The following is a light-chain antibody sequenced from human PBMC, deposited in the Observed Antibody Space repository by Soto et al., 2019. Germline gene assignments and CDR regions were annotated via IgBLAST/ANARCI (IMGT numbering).Light chain of an antibody. CDR3: MQALQIPWT. CDR1: QSLLHNDGYNF. Sequence: DIVMTQSPLSLPVTPGEPASISCRSSQSLLHNDGYNFLGWYLQKPGQSPQLLIYLGSNRASGVTDRFSGSGSGTDFTLKISRVEADDVGVYYCMQALQIPWTFGQGTKVEIK. CDR2: LGS. J-gene: IGKJ1*01. V-gene: IGKV2-28*01.